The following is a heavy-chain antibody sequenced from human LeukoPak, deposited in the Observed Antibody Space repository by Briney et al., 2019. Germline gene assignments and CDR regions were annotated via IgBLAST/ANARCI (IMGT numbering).Heavy chain of an antibody. Sequence: GRCLRLSCALSGFTFISYSMNWVRQAPGKGLEWVSSISSSSSYMIYEHKGKGQFTISRDNAKNSLYLQMSRLRAEDTAVYYCARLAHRTYYFDYWGQGTLVTVSS. CDR1: GFTFISYS. CDR3: ARLAHRTYYFDY. D-gene: IGHD3-16*01. CDR2: ISSSSSYM. J-gene: IGHJ4*02. V-gene: IGHV3-21*01.